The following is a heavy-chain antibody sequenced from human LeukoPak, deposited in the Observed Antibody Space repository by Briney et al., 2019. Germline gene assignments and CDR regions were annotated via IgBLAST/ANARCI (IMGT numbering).Heavy chain of an antibody. CDR2: IYSGGST. J-gene: IGHJ4*02. CDR3: AREYCSGGSCYTDY. CDR1: GFTVSSNY. D-gene: IGHD2-15*01. Sequence: GESLRLSCAASGFTVSSNYMSWVRQAPGKGLEWVSVIYSGGSTYYADSVKGRFTISRDNSKNTLYLQMNSLRAEDTAVYYCAREYCSGGSCYTDYWGQGTLVTVSS. V-gene: IGHV3-66*01.